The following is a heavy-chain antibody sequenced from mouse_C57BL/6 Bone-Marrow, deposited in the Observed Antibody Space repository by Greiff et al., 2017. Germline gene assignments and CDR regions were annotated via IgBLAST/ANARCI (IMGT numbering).Heavy chain of an antibody. J-gene: IGHJ1*03. D-gene: IGHD1-1*01. CDR3: ARNYGSSHWYFDV. CDR2: IYPRSGNT. Sequence: QVQLKESGAELARPGASVKLSCKASGYTFTSYGISWVKQRTGQGLEWIGEIYPRSGNTYYNEKFKGKATLTADKSSSTAYMELRSLTSEDSAVYFCARNYGSSHWYFDVWGTGTTVTVSS. CDR1: GYTFTSYG. V-gene: IGHV1-81*01.